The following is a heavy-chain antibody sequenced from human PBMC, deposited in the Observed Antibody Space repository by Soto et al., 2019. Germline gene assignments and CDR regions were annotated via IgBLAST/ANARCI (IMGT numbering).Heavy chain of an antibody. V-gene: IGHV3-23*01. J-gene: IGHJ4*02. Sequence: GGSLRLSCAASGFTFSSYAMSWVRQAPGKGLEWVSAISGSGGSTYYADSVKGRFTISRDNSKNTLYLQLNSLGAEDTAVYYCAKIVGDGYISGPSGNVPYYFDYWGQGTLVTVSS. CDR3: AKIVGDGYISGPSGNVPYYFDY. CDR1: GFTFSSYA. D-gene: IGHD1-26*01. CDR2: ISGSGGST.